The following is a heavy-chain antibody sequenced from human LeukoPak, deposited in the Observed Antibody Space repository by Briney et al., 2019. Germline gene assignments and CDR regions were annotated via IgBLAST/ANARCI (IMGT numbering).Heavy chain of an antibody. CDR3: ARGTYFDY. Sequence: ASVKVSCKASGYTFTGYYMHWVRQAPGQGLEWVGWISAYNGNTDYAQKLQGRVTMTTDTSTSTAYMELGSLRSDDTAVYYCARGTYFDYWGQGTLVTVSS. J-gene: IGHJ4*02. CDR1: GYTFTGYY. CDR2: ISAYNGNT. V-gene: IGHV1-18*04.